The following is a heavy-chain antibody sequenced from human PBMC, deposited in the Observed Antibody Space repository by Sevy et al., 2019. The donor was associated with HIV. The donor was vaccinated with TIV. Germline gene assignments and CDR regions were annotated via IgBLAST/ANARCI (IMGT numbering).Heavy chain of an antibody. CDR1: GFTFSSYS. J-gene: IGHJ4*02. V-gene: IGHV3-21*01. CDR2: ISSSSSYI. D-gene: IGHD6-13*01. CDR3: ARQWVPYSSSWCTGYYFDY. Sequence: GGFLRLSCAASGFTFSSYSMNWVRQAPGKGLEWVSSISSSSSYIYYADSVKGRFTISRDNAKNSLYLQMNSLRAEDTAVSYCARQWVPYSSSWCTGYYFDYWGQGTLVTVSS.